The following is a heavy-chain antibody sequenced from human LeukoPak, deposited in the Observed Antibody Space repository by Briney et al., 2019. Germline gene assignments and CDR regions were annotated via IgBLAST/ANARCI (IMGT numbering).Heavy chain of an antibody. V-gene: IGHV3-23*01. J-gene: IGHJ4*02. Sequence: GGSLRLSCAASGFTFSSYAMGWVRQAPGKGLEWVSAISGSGGSTYYADSVKGRFTISRDNSKNTLYLQMNSLRAEDTAAYYCAKLGFFYLDYFDYWGQGTLVTVSS. CDR3: AKLGFFYLDYFDY. D-gene: IGHD3-10*01. CDR2: ISGSGGST. CDR1: GFTFSSYA.